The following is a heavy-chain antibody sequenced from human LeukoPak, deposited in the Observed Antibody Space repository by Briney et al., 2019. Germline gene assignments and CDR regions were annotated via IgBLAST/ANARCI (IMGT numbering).Heavy chain of an antibody. J-gene: IGHJ6*03. CDR1: GFTFSNYA. CDR2: MSSDGSNN. CDR3: AKVGLMVRGKSYYYMDV. Sequence: GGSLRLSCAASGFTFSNYAMHSVRQAPGKGLQWVAYMSSDGSNNYYADSVKGRFAISRDNSKNTLYLQMNSLRAEDTAVYYCAKVGLMVRGKSYYYMDVWGKGTTVTISS. V-gene: IGHV3-30*09. D-gene: IGHD3-10*01.